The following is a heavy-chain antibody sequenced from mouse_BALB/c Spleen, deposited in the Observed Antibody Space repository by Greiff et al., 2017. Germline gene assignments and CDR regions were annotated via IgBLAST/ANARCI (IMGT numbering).Heavy chain of an antibody. J-gene: IGHJ4*01. Sequence: VQLQQSGPELVKPGASVKISCKASGYSFTGYFMNWVMQSHGKSLEWIGRINPYNGDTFYNQKFKGKATLTVDKSSSTAHMELRSLASEDSAVYYCARMRPITTVPMDYWGQGTSVTVSS. CDR2: INPYNGDT. V-gene: IGHV1-20*02. CDR1: GYSFTGYF. CDR3: ARMRPITTVPMDY. D-gene: IGHD1-1*01.